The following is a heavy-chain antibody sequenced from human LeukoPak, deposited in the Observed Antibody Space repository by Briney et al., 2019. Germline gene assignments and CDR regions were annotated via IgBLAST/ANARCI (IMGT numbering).Heavy chain of an antibody. CDR3: ARDGSGSYYRPHYYYYGMDV. Sequence: GASVKVSCKASGYTFTSYAMHWVRQAPGQRLEWMGWINAGNGNTKYSQKFQGRVTITRDTSASTAYTELSSLRSEDTAVYYCARDGSGSYYRPHYYYYGMDVWGQGTTVTVSS. CDR2: INAGNGNT. V-gene: IGHV1-3*01. J-gene: IGHJ6*02. D-gene: IGHD3-10*01. CDR1: GYTFTSYA.